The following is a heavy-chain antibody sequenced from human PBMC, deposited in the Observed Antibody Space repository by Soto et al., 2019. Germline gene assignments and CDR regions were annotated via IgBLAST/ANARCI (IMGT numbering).Heavy chain of an antibody. CDR3: ATSPGWLGEGSGGLDV. CDR1: GYSVSDYF. CDR2: INPKTAAT. D-gene: IGHD3-10*01. Sequence: GASVKVSCKASGYSVSDYFIQWVRQAPGQGLEWVAWINPKTAATNYAKKFQGRVSLTWDTSFSTAYMELSRLTSDDTAVYYCATSPGWLGEGSGGLDVWGLGATVTVSS. J-gene: IGHJ6*02. V-gene: IGHV1-2*02.